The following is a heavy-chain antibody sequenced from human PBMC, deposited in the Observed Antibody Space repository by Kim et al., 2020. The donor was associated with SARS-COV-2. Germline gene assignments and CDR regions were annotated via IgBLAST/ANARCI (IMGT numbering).Heavy chain of an antibody. D-gene: IGHD3-22*01. J-gene: IGHJ4*02. CDR1: GYTFTNYG. CDR3: ARDRGRIEGISSGIHFDY. CDR2: ICAYSGDT. V-gene: IGHV1-18*01. Sequence: ASVKVSCKASGYTFTNYGISWVRQAPGQGLEWMGWICAYSGDTNYAQNLQGRVTMTTDTSTSTAYMELRSLRSDDTAVYYCARDRGRIEGISSGIHFDYWGQGLLVTVSA.